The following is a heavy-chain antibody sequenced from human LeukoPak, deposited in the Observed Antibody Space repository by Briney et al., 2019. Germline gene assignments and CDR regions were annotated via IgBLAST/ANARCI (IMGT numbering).Heavy chain of an antibody. CDR3: GRDSRYYGPISYYAMDV. CDR2: ISVSSSHI. D-gene: IGHD3-22*01. V-gene: IGHV3-21*06. CDR1: GFRYTTFT. J-gene: IGHJ6*04. Sequence: GGSLRLSCAASGFRYTTFTMNWVRQAPGKGLEWVSSISVSSSHIFYAPSVRGRFTISRDNTNSSLYLQMNSLRAEDTAVYYCGRDSRYYGPISYYAMDVWGKGTTVTVSS.